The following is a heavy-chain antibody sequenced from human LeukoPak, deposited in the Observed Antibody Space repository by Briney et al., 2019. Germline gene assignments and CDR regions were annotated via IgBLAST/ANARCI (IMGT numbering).Heavy chain of an antibody. CDR3: ARHRGLRAAFDI. Sequence: SETLSLTCAVYGGSFSGYYWSWIRQPPGKGLEWIGEINHSGSTNYNPSLKSRVTISVDTSKNQFSLKLSSVTAADTAVYYCARHRGLRAAFDIWGQGTMVTVSS. V-gene: IGHV4-34*01. CDR2: INHSGST. J-gene: IGHJ3*02. CDR1: GGSFSGYY.